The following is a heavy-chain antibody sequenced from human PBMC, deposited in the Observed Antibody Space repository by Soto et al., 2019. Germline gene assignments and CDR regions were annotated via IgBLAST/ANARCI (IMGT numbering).Heavy chain of an antibody. J-gene: IGHJ5*02. D-gene: IGHD3-22*01. V-gene: IGHV3-30-3*01. Sequence: GGSLRLSCAASGFTFSNAWMSWVRQAPGKGLEWVAVISYDGSNKYYADSVKGRFTISRDDSKNTLYLQMNSLKTEDTAVYYCTTDPANYYDSTWGQGTLVTVSS. CDR1: GFTFSNAW. CDR2: ISYDGSNK. CDR3: TTDPANYYDST.